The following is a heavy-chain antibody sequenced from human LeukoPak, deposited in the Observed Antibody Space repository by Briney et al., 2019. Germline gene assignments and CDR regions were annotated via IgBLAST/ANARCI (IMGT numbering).Heavy chain of an antibody. Sequence: GGSLRLSCAASGFTFSSYAMSWVRQAPGKGLEWVSAISGSGGSTYYADSVKGRFTISRDSSKNTLYLQMNSLRVEDTAVYYCAKALYRSGWLPFDYWGQGTLVTVSS. CDR2: ISGSGGST. J-gene: IGHJ4*02. D-gene: IGHD6-19*01. CDR3: AKALYRSGWLPFDY. CDR1: GFTFSSYA. V-gene: IGHV3-23*01.